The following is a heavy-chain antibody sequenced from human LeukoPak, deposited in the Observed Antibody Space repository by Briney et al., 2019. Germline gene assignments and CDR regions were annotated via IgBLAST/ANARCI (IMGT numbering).Heavy chain of an antibody. CDR2: VSGSGSTT. Sequence: PGGSLRLSCAASGFTFSYYNINWVRQAPGKGLEWVSAVSGSGSTTYYARSVKGRFTVSRDNSKNTLYLQMNSLRVDDTAVYYCAKSLDYGGNRARLDFWGQGTLVTVSS. CDR3: AKSLDYGGNRARLDF. CDR1: GFTFSYYN. V-gene: IGHV3-23*01. J-gene: IGHJ4*02. D-gene: IGHD4-23*01.